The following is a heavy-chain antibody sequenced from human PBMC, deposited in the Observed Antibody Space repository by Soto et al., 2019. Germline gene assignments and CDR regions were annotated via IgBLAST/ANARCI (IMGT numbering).Heavy chain of an antibody. CDR3: CTGVGMVRYGALGY. J-gene: IGHJ4*02. CDR2: VKSKTDGGTT. CDR1: GFTFSNAW. V-gene: IGHV3-15*07. D-gene: IGHD3-10*01. Sequence: EVQLVESGGGLVKPGGSLRVSCAASGFTFSNAWMFWVRQAPGKGLEWVGRVKSKTDGGTTDYTTPVKDRFTISREDSKNTVYLEMSSLDIEDTGVYYCCTGVGMVRYGALGYWGQGVLVTVSS.